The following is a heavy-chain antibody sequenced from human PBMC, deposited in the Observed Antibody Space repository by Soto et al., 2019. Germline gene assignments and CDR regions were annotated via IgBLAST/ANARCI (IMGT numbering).Heavy chain of an antibody. CDR2: IVVGSGNT. CDR3: AATSQDFYYYYGMDV. Sequence: SVKVSCKASGFTFTSSAMQWVRQARGQRLEWIGWIVVGSGNTNYAQKFQERVTITRDMSTSTAYMELSSLRSEDTAVYYCAATSQDFYYYYGMDVWGQGTTVTVSS. J-gene: IGHJ6*02. V-gene: IGHV1-58*02. CDR1: GFTFTSSA.